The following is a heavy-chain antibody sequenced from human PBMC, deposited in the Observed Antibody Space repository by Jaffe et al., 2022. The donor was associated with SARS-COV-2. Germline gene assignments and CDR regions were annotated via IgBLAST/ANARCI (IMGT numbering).Heavy chain of an antibody. CDR3: ARDSWFGAKPDAFDI. J-gene: IGHJ3*02. CDR1: GYSISSYS. V-gene: IGHV7-4-1*02. Sequence: QVQLVQSGSELKNPGASVRISCEASGYSISSYSLNWVRQAPGQGPEWMGWINTGTGNPTYAQGFTGRFVFSLDTSVRTAYLQISSLKAEDTAVYYCARDSWFGAKPDAFDIWGQGTKVTVSS. CDR2: INTGTGNP. D-gene: IGHD3-16*01.